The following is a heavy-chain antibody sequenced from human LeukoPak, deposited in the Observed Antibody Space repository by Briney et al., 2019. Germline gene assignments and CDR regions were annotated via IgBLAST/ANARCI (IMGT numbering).Heavy chain of an antibody. CDR1: GYVFIDYY. D-gene: IGHD3-22*01. V-gene: IGHV1-2*02. J-gene: IGHJ4*02. Sequence: GASVKVSCRASGYVFIDYYILWVRQAPGQGLEWMGWVNPNSGGTYYPQKFRGRATMTRDTSISTAYMELSGLRSDDTAVYYCARDSTDYYDSSGPADYWGQGTLVTVSS. CDR3: ARDSTDYYDSSGPADY. CDR2: VNPNSGGT.